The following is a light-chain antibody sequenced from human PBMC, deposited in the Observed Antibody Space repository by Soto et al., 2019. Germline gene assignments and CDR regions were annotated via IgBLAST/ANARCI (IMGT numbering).Light chain of an antibody. J-gene: IGKJ3*01. V-gene: IGKV1-39*01. Sequence: DIQMTQSPSSLSASVGDRLTLTCLASRTISTFLNWYQQKPGKAPKLLINITSNLQTGVPSRFSGSGSGTDFTLTITSLQREDFATYYCQQGYSPPFTFGPGTRVEI. CDR1: RTISTF. CDR3: QQGYSPPFT. CDR2: ITS.